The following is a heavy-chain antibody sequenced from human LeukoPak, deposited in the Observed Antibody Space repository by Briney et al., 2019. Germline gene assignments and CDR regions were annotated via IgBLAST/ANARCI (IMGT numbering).Heavy chain of an antibody. Sequence: ASVKVSCKASGYTFTSNGITWGRHAPGQGLEWMGWISAYNGNTNYAQKFQGRVTMTTDTSTSTAYMELRSLRSDDTAVYYCAREGDNYYYMDVWGKGTTVTVSS. CDR2: ISAYNGNT. V-gene: IGHV1-18*01. J-gene: IGHJ6*03. CDR1: GYTFTSNG. D-gene: IGHD3-10*01. CDR3: AREGDNYYYMDV.